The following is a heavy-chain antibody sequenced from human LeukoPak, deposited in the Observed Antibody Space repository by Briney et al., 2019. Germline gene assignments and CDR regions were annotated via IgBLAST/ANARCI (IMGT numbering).Heavy chain of an antibody. V-gene: IGHV3-23*01. D-gene: IGHD3-16*01. Sequence: GGSLRLSCAASGFTFSSYAMNWVRQAPGKGLEWVSAISGSDGSTHYADSVKGRFTISRDNSKNTLYLQVNSLRVEDTAVYYCAKQAGGAFFDCWGQGTLVTVSS. CDR2: ISGSDGST. CDR3: AKQAGGAFFDC. CDR1: GFTFSSYA. J-gene: IGHJ4*02.